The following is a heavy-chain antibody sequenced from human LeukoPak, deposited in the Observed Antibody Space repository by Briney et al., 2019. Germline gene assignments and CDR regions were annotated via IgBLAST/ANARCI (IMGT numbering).Heavy chain of an antibody. CDR1: GFTLSNSW. D-gene: IGHD3-10*01. J-gene: IGHJ4*02. V-gene: IGHV3-74*01. Sequence: GGSLRLSCAASGFTLSNSWMFWVRQPPGKGLKYVSEINNDGSRTSYADSVKGRFTISRDGAENTLFLQMNSLRAEDTAVYFCARGGVSGGFDYCGQGTLVTVSS. CDR2: INNDGSRT. CDR3: ARGGVSGGFDY.